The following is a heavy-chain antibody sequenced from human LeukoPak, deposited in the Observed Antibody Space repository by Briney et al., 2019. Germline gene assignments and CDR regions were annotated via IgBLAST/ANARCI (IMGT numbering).Heavy chain of an antibody. CDR1: GFTFNRYG. CDR2: IRYDSSDK. D-gene: IGHD3-10*01. V-gene: IGHV3-30*02. J-gene: IGHJ4*02. Sequence: PGGSLRLSCTASGFTFNRYGMHWIRQPPGKGLEWVAYIRYDSSDKKYGGSVEGRLTISRDNSKNTLYLQMNSLRAEDTAVYYCAKTGPGDYYGSGSPFDYWGQGTLVTVSS. CDR3: AKTGPGDYYGSGSPFDY.